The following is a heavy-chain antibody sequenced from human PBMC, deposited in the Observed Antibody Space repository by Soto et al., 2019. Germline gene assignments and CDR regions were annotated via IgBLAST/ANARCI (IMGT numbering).Heavy chain of an antibody. D-gene: IGHD3-9*01. CDR3: AKDYDILTGPSNYYYYYGMDV. J-gene: IGHJ6*02. CDR2: ISGSGGST. Sequence: GGSLILSCAASGFTFSSYAMSWVRQAPGKGLEWVSAISGSGGSTYYADSVKGWFTISRDNSKNTLYLQMNSLRAEDTAVYYCAKDYDILTGPSNYYYYYGMDVWGQGTTVTVSS. V-gene: IGHV3-23*01. CDR1: GFTFSSYA.